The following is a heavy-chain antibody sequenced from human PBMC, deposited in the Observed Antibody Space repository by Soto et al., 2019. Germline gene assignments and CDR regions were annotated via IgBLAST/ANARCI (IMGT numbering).Heavy chain of an antibody. CDR3: AKAGDYSDSGTWFDP. V-gene: IGHV3-23*01. CDR1: GFTFSSYA. D-gene: IGHD4-17*01. Sequence: EVQLLESGGGLVQPGGSLKLSCVANGFTFSSYAMTWVRQAPGKGLQWVSTISGSGSTTFYADSVEGRFTISRDNSKSTLYLHMYSLRFEDTAAYYCAKAGDYSDSGTWFDPWGQGTLVTVSS. J-gene: IGHJ5*02. CDR2: ISGSGSTT.